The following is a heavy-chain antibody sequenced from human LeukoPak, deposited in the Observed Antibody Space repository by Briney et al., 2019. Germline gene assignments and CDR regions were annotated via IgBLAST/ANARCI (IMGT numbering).Heavy chain of an antibody. CDR2: INSNGGAY. CDR1: GFSFSTHA. Sequence: GGSLRLSCAASGFSFSTHAIHWVRQAPGMGLEYVSGINSNGGAYNYAYSVKGRFAISRDNFQKAVYLQMDSLRVEEMAVYYCARSYCAVNSCSQPFGYWGQGTLVSVSS. V-gene: IGHV3-64*01. J-gene: IGHJ4*02. CDR3: ARSYCAVNSCSQPFGY. D-gene: IGHD2-8*02.